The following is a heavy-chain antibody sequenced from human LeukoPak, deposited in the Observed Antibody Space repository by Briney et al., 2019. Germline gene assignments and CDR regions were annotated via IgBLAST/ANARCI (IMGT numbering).Heavy chain of an antibody. CDR3: AREADSGYYRTVDY. Sequence: GGSLRLSCAASGFTFSDHGMQWVRQAPGKGLEWLGHMSDDGSEKHYVDSVRGRFTISRDPSKNTLYLEMTSLRTEDTAVYYCAREADSGYYRTVDYWGQGTMVTVS. CDR2: MSDDGSEK. V-gene: IGHV3-30-3*01. D-gene: IGHD2-15*01. J-gene: IGHJ4*02. CDR1: GFTFSDHG.